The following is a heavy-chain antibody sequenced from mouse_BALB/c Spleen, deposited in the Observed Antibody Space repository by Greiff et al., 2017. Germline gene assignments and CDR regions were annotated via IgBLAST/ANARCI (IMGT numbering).Heavy chain of an antibody. CDR2: IDPSDSYT. CDR3: TYRYDESGFDY. J-gene: IGHJ2*01. V-gene: IGHV1S127*01. D-gene: IGHD2-14*01. Sequence: QVQLQQPGAELVKPGASVKMSCKASGYTFTSYWMHWVKQRPGQGLEWIGTIDPSDSYTSYNQKFKGKATLTVDTSSSTAYMQLSSLTSEDSAVYCCTYRYDESGFDYGGQGTTLTVSS. CDR1: GYTFTSYW.